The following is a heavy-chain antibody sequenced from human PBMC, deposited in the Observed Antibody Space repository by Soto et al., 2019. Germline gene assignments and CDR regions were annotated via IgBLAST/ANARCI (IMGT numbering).Heavy chain of an antibody. V-gene: IGHV1-18*01. CDR2: ISAHNGNT. CDR1: GYAFTTYG. D-gene: IGHD1-1*01. CDR3: ARGRYGDY. J-gene: IGHJ4*02. Sequence: QVHLVQSGAEVKKPGASVKVSCKGSGYAFTTYGITWVRQAPGQGLEWMGWISAHNGNTNYAQKLQGRVTVTRDTSTSTAYMELRSLRSDDTAVYYCARGRYGDYWGQGSLVTVSS.